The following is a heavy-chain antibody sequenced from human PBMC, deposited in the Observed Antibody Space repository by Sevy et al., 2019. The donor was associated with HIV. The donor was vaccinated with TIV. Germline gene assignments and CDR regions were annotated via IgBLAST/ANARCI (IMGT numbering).Heavy chain of an antibody. CDR2: INQDGGAK. CDR1: GFTLSTTW. V-gene: IGHV3-7*01. Sequence: GGSLRLSCAASGFTLSTTWMTWVRQAPGKGLEWVANINQDGGAKYYVDSVKGRFTISRDNTKNSLYLQMRSLRGEDTAAYYCTTSFGVIAGDDFDYWGQGTLVTVSS. D-gene: IGHD3-3*01. CDR3: TTSFGVIAGDDFDY. J-gene: IGHJ4*01.